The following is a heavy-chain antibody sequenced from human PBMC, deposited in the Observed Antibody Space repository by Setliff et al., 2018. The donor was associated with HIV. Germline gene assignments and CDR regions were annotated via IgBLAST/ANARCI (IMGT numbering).Heavy chain of an antibody. Sequence: GGSLRLSCAASGFTFSNAWMSWVRQAPGKGLEWVGRIKSKTDGGTTDYAAPVKGRFTISRDDSKNTLYLQMNSLTAEDTAVYYCAKGETGGLQGFDYWGQGTLVTVSS. D-gene: IGHD3-16*01. CDR1: GFTFSNAW. V-gene: IGHV3-15*01. CDR2: IKSKTDGGTT. CDR3: AKGETGGLQGFDY. J-gene: IGHJ4*02.